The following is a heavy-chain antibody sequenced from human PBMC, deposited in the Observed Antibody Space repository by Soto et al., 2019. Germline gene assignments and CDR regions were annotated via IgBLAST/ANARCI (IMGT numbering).Heavy chain of an antibody. CDR2: IIPIFGTA. CDR1: GGTFSSYA. CDR3: ARALVGASLVGGRSSGMDV. V-gene: IGHV1-69*01. Sequence: QVQLVQSGAEVKKPGSSVKVSCKASGGTFSSYAISWVRQAPGQGLEWMGGIIPIFGTANYAQKFKGRVTITADESTSPAYMELSRLRSDDTAGSYCARALVGASLVGGRSSGMDVRGQGTTVTVSS. J-gene: IGHJ6*02. D-gene: IGHD1-26*01.